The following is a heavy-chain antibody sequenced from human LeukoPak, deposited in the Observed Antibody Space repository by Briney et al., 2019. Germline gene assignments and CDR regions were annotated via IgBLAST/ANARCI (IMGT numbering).Heavy chain of an antibody. CDR3: ARIKRARISSWYNWFDP. CDR1: GVSISSGSNY. Sequence: SETLSLACSVSGVSISSGSNYWGWIRQPPGKTLEWIGSIYSSGSTYYNSSLKSRVIILIDTSKNHFSLTLSSVTAADTAVYYCARIKRARISSWYNWFDPWGQGTLVTVSS. V-gene: IGHV4-39*07. D-gene: IGHD6-13*01. CDR2: IYSSGST. J-gene: IGHJ5*02.